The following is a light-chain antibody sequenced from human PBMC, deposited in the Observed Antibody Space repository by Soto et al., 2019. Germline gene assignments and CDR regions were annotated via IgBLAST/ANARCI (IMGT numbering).Light chain of an antibody. CDR3: QQSNNWPRRT. CDR1: QSVSSN. CDR2: GAS. J-gene: IGKJ1*01. V-gene: IGKV3-15*01. Sequence: EIVMTQSPATLSVSPGERATLSCRSSQSVSSNLAWYQQKPGQAPRLLIYGASTRATGIPARFSGSGSGTEFTLTISSLQSEDFAVYYCQQSNNWPRRTFGQGTKGEIK.